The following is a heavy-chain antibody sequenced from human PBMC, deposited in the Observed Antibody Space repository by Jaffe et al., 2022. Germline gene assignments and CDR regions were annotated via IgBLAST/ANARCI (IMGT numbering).Heavy chain of an antibody. CDR2: INHSGST. V-gene: IGHV4-34*01. D-gene: IGHD3-9*01. Sequence: QVQLQQWGAGLLKPSETLSLTCAVYGGSFSGYYWSWIRQPPGKGLEWIGEINHSGSTNYNPSLKSRVTISVDTSKNQFSLKLSSVTAADTAVYYCARQGLNVDILTGSWIPHYMDVWGKGTTVTVSS. J-gene: IGHJ6*03. CDR3: ARQGLNVDILTGSWIPHYMDV. CDR1: GGSFSGYY.